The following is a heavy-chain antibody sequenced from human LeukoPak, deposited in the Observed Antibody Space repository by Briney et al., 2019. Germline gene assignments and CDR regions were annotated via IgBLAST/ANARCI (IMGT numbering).Heavy chain of an antibody. Sequence: SETLSLTCTVSGGSISSSSYYWGWIRQPPGKGLEWIGSIYYSGSTFYNPSLKSRVSISVDTSKNQFSLKLSSVTAADTAVYYCARASGLLRADYYYYMDVWGKGTTVTVSS. CDR3: ARASGLLRADYYYYMDV. CDR2: IYYSGST. D-gene: IGHD1-26*01. CDR1: GGSISSSSYY. J-gene: IGHJ6*03. V-gene: IGHV4-39*07.